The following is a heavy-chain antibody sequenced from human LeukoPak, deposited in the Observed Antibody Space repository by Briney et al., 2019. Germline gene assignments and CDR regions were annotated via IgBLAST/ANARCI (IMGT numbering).Heavy chain of an antibody. CDR2: IFSGGST. Sequence: GGSLRLSCAASGFTVNSNDMSWVRQAPGKGLEWVSVIFSGGSTYHADSVKGRFTISRDNSKNTLYLQMNSLRVDDSSVYYCARNRYYGLDVWGQGTTVTVSS. CDR3: ARNRYYGLDV. V-gene: IGHV3-66*02. CDR1: GFTVNSND. J-gene: IGHJ6*02.